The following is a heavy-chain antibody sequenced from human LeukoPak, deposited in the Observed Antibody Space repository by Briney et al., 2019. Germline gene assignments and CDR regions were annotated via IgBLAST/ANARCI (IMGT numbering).Heavy chain of an antibody. Sequence: ASVKVSCKASGYTFTGYYMHWVRQAPGQGLEWMGWINPNSGGTNYAQKFQGRVTMTRDTSISTAYMELSRLRSDDTAVYYCAREARDLFGWFDPWGQGTLVTVSS. J-gene: IGHJ5*02. CDR3: AREARDLFGWFDP. V-gene: IGHV1-2*02. CDR2: INPNSGGT. D-gene: IGHD3-10*01. CDR1: GYTFTGYY.